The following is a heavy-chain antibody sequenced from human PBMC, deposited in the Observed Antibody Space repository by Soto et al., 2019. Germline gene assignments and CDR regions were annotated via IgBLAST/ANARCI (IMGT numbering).Heavy chain of an antibody. Sequence: GGSLRLSCAASGFTFSSYGMHWVRQAPGKGLEWVAVIWYDGSNKYYADSVKGRFTISRDNSKNTLYLQMNSLRAEDTAVYYCARDRSRGVQLERRGFDPWGQGTLVTVSS. CDR3: ARDRSRGVQLERRGFDP. CDR2: IWYDGSNK. J-gene: IGHJ5*02. CDR1: GFTFSSYG. V-gene: IGHV3-33*01. D-gene: IGHD1-1*01.